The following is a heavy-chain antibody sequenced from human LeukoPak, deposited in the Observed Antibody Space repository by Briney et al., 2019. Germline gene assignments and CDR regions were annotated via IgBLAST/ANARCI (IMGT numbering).Heavy chain of an antibody. CDR1: GGTFSSYA. CDR2: IIPIFGTA. Sequence: ASVKVSCKASGGTFSSYAISWVRQAPGQGLEWMGGIIPIFGTANYAQKFQGRVTITTDESTSTAYMELSSLRSEDTAVYYCARANVYYGDGYYPVVGYYFDYWGQGTLVTVSS. D-gene: IGHD3-22*01. V-gene: IGHV1-69*05. J-gene: IGHJ4*02. CDR3: ARANVYYGDGYYPVVGYYFDY.